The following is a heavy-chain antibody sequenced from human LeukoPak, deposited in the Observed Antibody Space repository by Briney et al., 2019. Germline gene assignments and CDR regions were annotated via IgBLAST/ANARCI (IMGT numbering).Heavy chain of an antibody. J-gene: IGHJ3*02. CDR3: ARDPSVVVPATHFNSESRREVVGAFDI. CDR1: GFTFSSYG. CDR2: IWYDGSNK. D-gene: IGHD2-2*01. Sequence: PGGSLRLSCAASGFTFSSYGMHWVRQAPGKGLEWVAVIWYDGSNKYYADSVKGRFTISRDNSKNTLYLQINSLRAEDTAVYYCARDPSVVVPATHFNSESRREVVGAFDIWGQGTMVTVSS. V-gene: IGHV3-33*01.